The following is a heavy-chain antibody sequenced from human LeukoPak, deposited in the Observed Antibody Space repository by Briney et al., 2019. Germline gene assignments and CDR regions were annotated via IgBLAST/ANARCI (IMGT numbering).Heavy chain of an antibody. CDR1: GFTFDDYG. CDR2: INWYGGST. D-gene: IGHD3-10*01. V-gene: IGHV3-20*04. CDR3: ARDTSSSYGSGSDY. Sequence: GGSLRLSCAASGFTFDDYGMSWVRQAPGKGLEWVSGINWYGGSTGYADSVKGRFTISRDNAKNSLYLQMNSLRAEDTALYYCARDTSSSYGSGSDYWGQGTLVTVSS. J-gene: IGHJ4*02.